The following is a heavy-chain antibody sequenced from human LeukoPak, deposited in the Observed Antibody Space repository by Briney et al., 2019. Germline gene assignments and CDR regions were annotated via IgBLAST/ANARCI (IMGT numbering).Heavy chain of an antibody. D-gene: IGHD3-16*01. Sequence: PGGSLRLSCAASGFIFSNYAMSWVRQAPGKGLESVSSITGTAGTTAAGTTYYSDSVKGRLTISRDNSKNTMYLQMNNLRAEDTALYYCAKLRYAHGSFYGMDVWGRGTTVTVSS. J-gene: IGHJ6*02. CDR2: ITGTAGTTAAGTT. CDR1: GFIFSNYA. CDR3: AKLRYAHGSFYGMDV. V-gene: IGHV3-23*01.